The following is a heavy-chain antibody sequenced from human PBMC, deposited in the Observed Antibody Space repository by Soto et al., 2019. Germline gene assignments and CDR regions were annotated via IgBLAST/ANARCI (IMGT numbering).Heavy chain of an antibody. D-gene: IGHD2-8*01. CDR2: ISGSGGST. CDR3: QKLHGQYSTNGVCFSVSNWFDP. V-gene: IGHV3-23*01. J-gene: IGHJ5*02. CDR1: GFTFSSYA. Sequence: GVSLRLSCAASGFTFSSYAMSWVRQAPGKGLEWVSAISGSGGSTYYADSVKGRFTISRDNSKNTLYLQMNSLRAEDTAVYYCQKLHGQYSTNGVCFSVSNWFDPWGQGTLVTVS.